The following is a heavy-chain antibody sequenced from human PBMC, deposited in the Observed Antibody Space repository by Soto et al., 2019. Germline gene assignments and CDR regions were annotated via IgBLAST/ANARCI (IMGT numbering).Heavy chain of an antibody. CDR2: ISWNSGSI. V-gene: IGHV3-9*01. CDR1: GFTFDDYA. J-gene: IGHJ4*02. CDR3: AKDRYSSSLLYYFDY. D-gene: IGHD6-6*01. Sequence: GGSLRLSCAASGFTFDDYAMHWVRQAPGKGLEWVSGISWNSGSIGYADSVKGRFTISRDNAKNSLYLQMNSLRAEDTALYYCAKDRYSSSLLYYFDYWGQGTLVTVSS.